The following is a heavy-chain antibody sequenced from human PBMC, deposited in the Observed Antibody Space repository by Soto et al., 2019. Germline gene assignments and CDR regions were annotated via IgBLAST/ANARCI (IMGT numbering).Heavy chain of an antibody. CDR3: ARPVLGGSYWDWDYYYGMDV. V-gene: IGHV1-69*01. D-gene: IGHD1-26*01. CDR2: IIPIFGTA. CDR1: GGTFSSYA. Sequence: QVQLVQSGAEVKKPGSSVKVSCKASGGTFSSYAISWVRQAPGQGLEWMGGIIPIFGTANYAQKFQGRVTITADESTSTDYMELSSLRSEDTAVYYCARPVLGGSYWDWDYYYGMDVWGQGTTVTVSS. J-gene: IGHJ6*02.